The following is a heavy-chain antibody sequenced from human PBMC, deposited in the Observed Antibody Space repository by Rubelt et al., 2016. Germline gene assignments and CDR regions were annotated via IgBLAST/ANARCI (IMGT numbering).Heavy chain of an antibody. Sequence: QIQLVQSGPEVEKPGASVKVSCKASGYTFTSYAMHWVRQAPGQRLEWMGWINAGNGNTKYSQKFQGRVTITRDTSASTAYMELSRLRSEDTAVYYCARVSGTTNNWFDPWGQGTLVTVSS. CDR2: INAGNGNT. J-gene: IGHJ5*02. CDR3: ARVSGTTNNWFDP. D-gene: IGHD1-1*01. V-gene: IGHV1-3*01. CDR1: GYTFTSYA.